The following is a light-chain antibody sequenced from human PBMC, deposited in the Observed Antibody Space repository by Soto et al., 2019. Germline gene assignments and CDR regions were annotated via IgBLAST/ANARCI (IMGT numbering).Light chain of an antibody. J-gene: IGLJ1*01. Sequence: QSALTQRRAVSGSPGQSVTMSYTGTSSDVGGYNYVSWYQQHPGKARKLMIYDVSQRPSGVPDRLSGSKSGNTASLTISGLQDEDEADYYCCSYEGSYKCYVFGTGNKVTVL. CDR2: DVS. V-gene: IGLV2-11*01. CDR1: SSDVGGYNY. CDR3: CSYEGSYKCYV.